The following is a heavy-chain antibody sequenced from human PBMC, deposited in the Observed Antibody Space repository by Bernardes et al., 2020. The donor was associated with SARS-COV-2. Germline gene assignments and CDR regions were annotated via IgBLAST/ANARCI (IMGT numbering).Heavy chain of an antibody. D-gene: IGHD2-2*01. CDR3: ARRCSSSTCYGANSLDI. V-gene: IGHV5-51*01. J-gene: IGHJ3*02. Sequence: GGSLKISCKTSGYSFSTYWIGWVRQTPGKGLEWMGIMSASDSDIRYSPSFLGQVTISADESIRTAYLQWSSLKASDTAMYYCARRCSSSTCYGANSLDIWGQGTMVTVSS. CDR2: MSASDSDI. CDR1: GYSFSTYW.